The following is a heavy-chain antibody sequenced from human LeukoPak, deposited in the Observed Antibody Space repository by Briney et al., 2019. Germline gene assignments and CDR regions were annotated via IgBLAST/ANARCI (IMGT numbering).Heavy chain of an antibody. V-gene: IGHV4-30-4*01. Sequence: SETLSLTCTGCGGSISSGDYYGICIRQPPGKGLEWIGYIYQNGGAPYTPSLKSRVMISVATSKNQSSLKLSSVTAADTAVYYCARVSCSGGSCYIFDYWGQGTLVTVSS. D-gene: IGHD2-15*01. J-gene: IGHJ4*02. CDR2: IYQNGGA. CDR1: GGSISSGDYY. CDR3: ARVSCSGGSCYIFDY.